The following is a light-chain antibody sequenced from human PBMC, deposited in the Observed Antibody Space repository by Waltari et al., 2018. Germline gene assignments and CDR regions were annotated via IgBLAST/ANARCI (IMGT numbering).Light chain of an antibody. CDR3: SSYTSSSLYV. V-gene: IGLV2-14*01. CDR2: EVS. J-gene: IGLJ1*01. CDR1: SSDVGFYNY. Sequence: QSALTQPASVSGSPGQSITISCTGTSSDVGFYNYVSWYQHDPGKAPKLIIYEVSDRPSGVSNRFSGSKSGNTASLTISVLQAEDEADYYCSSYTSSSLYVFGTGTKVTVL.